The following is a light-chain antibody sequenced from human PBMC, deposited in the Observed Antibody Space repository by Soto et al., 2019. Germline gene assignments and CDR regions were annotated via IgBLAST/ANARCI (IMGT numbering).Light chain of an antibody. V-gene: IGKV1-5*03. J-gene: IGKJ1*01. Sequence: DIQMTQSPSTLSGSVGDRVTITCRASQTISSWLAWYQQKPGKAPKILIYKASTLKSGVPSRCSGSGSGTEFTLTISSLQPDDFATYYCQHYNSYSEAFGQGTKVDI. CDR2: KAS. CDR3: QHYNSYSEA. CDR1: QTISSW.